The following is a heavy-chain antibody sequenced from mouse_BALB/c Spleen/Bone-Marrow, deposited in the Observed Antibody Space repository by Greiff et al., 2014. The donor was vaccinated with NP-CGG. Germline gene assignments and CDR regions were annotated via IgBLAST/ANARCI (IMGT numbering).Heavy chain of an antibody. CDR2: IFPGDGSI. J-gene: IGHJ3*01. V-gene: IGHV1S56*01. D-gene: IGHD2-14*01. Sequence: QVQLQQPGAELVKPGASVKLSCKASGYTFTSYDINWVSQRPEQGLEWIGWIFPGDGSIKYNEKFKGKATLTTDKSSSTAYMQLSRLTSEDSAVYFCARNYRYAWFAYWGQGTLVTVSA. CDR3: ARNYRYAWFAY. CDR1: GYTFTSYD.